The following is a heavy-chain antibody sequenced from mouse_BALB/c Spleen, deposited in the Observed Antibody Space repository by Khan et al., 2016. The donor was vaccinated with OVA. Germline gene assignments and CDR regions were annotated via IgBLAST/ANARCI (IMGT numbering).Heavy chain of an antibody. CDR2: INPSTGYT. J-gene: IGHJ2*01. V-gene: IGHV1-7*01. Sequence: QVHVKQSGAELAKPGASVKMSCKASGYTFINYWILWVKQRPGQGLEWIGYINPSTGYTEYNQNFKDKATLTADKSSSTAYMQLSSLTSEDSAVYYCARRGLRWDFDYWGPGTTLPVSS. D-gene: IGHD1-1*01. CDR3: ARRGLRWDFDY. CDR1: GYTFINYW.